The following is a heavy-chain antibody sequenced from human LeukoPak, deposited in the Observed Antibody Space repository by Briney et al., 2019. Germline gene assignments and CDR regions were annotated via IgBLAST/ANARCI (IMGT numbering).Heavy chain of an antibody. Sequence: GASVKVSCKATGYTFTSYYMHWVRQAPGQGLEWMGTINPSGGSTSYAQKFQGRVTMTRDTSTSTVYMELSSLRSEDTAVYYCARAVAGTDAFDIWGQGTMVTVSS. J-gene: IGHJ3*02. V-gene: IGHV1-46*01. D-gene: IGHD6-19*01. CDR1: GYTFTSYY. CDR2: INPSGGST. CDR3: ARAVAGTDAFDI.